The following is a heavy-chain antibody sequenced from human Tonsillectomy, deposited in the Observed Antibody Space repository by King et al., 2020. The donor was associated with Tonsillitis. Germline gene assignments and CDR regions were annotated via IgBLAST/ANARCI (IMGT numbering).Heavy chain of an antibody. CDR3: AKLVIGYLWFQGYFDL. D-gene: IGHD3-10*01. J-gene: IGHJ2*01. CDR1: GFTFTTYI. V-gene: IGHV3-23*04. Sequence: VQLVESGGGLVQPGGSLRLSCAASGFTFTTYIMTWVRQAPGKGLEWVSAISGSGGSTYYADSVKGRFTISRDNSKNTLSLQVNSLRAEDTAVYYCAKLVIGYLWFQGYFDLWGRGTLVTVSS. CDR2: ISGSGGST.